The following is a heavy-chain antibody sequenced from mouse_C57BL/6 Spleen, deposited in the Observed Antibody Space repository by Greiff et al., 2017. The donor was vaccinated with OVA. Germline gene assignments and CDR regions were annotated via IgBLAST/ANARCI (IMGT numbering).Heavy chain of an antibody. D-gene: IGHD2-1*01. CDR3: AREGLVYYGKDY. J-gene: IGHJ2*01. CDR1: GYTFTSYW. V-gene: IGHV1-64*01. Sequence: VQLQQPGAELVKPGASVKLSCKASGYTFTSYWMHWVKQRPGQGLEWIGMIHPNSGSTNYNEKFKSKATLTVDKSSSTAYMQLSSLTSEDSAVYYCAREGLVYYGKDYWGQGTTLTVSS. CDR2: IHPNSGST.